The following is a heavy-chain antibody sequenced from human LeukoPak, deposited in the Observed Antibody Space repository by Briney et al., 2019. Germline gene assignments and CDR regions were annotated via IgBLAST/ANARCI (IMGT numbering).Heavy chain of an antibody. Sequence: SQTLSLTCGISGDRVSSDSAAWNWIRQSPSRGLEWLGRTYYRSKWYNDYAVPVKSRITINPDTSKNQFSLQLNSVTPEDTAVYYCARDSSLQWLVRTYDAFDIWGQGTMVTVSS. V-gene: IGHV6-1*01. J-gene: IGHJ3*02. CDR1: GDRVSSDSAA. CDR2: TYYRSKWYN. CDR3: ARDSSLQWLVRTYDAFDI. D-gene: IGHD6-19*01.